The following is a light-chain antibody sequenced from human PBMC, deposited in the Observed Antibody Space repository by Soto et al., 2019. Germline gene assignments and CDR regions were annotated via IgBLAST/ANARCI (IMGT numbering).Light chain of an antibody. J-gene: IGKJ5*01. CDR1: QSVSSY. CDR2: DAS. Sequence: EIVLTQSPATLSLSPGERATLSCRASQSVSSYLAWYQQKPGQAPRLLIYDASNRATGIPARFSGSGSGTDFTLTISILEPEDFAVYYCQQRSNWPPITFGQGTRLEMK. CDR3: QQRSNWPPIT. V-gene: IGKV3-11*01.